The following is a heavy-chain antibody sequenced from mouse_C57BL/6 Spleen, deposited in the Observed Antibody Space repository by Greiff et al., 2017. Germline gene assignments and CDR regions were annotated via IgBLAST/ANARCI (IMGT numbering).Heavy chain of an antibody. D-gene: IGHD3-1*01. Sequence: EVQLQQSGPELVKPGASVKISCKASGYSFTGYYMNWVKQSPEKSLEWIGEINPSTGGTTYNQKFKAKATLTVDKSSSTAYMQLKSLTSEDSAVYYCARGLRIFDYWGQGTTLTVSS. V-gene: IGHV1-42*01. J-gene: IGHJ2*01. CDR3: ARGLRIFDY. CDR2: INPSTGGT. CDR1: GYSFTGYY.